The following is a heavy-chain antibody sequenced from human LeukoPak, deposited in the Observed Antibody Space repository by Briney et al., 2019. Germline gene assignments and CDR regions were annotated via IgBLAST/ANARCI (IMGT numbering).Heavy chain of an antibody. CDR1: GFIYISYA. D-gene: IGHD4-17*01. CDR3: AKDTAVGFADG. J-gene: IGHJ4*02. CDR2: INGSGGST. Sequence: GGSLRLSCAATGFIYISYAMSWVRQPPAKGRDWVAAINGSGGSTYYADSVKGRSTISRDNSKNTLYLQMNSLRAEDTAVYYCAKDTAVGFADGGGQGTLVTVSS. V-gene: IGHV3-23*01.